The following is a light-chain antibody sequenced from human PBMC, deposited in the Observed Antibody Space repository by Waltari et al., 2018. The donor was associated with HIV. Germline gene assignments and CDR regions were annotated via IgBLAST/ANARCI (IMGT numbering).Light chain of an antibody. J-gene: IGLJ2*01. CDR3: QSYDMSQSGSLV. CDR2: DNN. V-gene: IGLV1-40*01. CDR1: RSNIGAGFV. Sequence: QSVLTPPPSVSGAPGQRVTIACPGTRSNIGAGFVVPWHQQMPGNAPNLLIYDNNMRPSGVPDRFSGSKSGTSASLAITGLQSEDEADYYCQSYDMSQSGSLVFGGGTKLTVL.